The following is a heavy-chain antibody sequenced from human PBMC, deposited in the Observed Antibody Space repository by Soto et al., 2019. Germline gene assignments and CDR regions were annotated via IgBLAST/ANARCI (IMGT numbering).Heavy chain of an antibody. J-gene: IGHJ4*02. Sequence: VGSLRLSCASSVFTVISNYMSCVRHSPGKWLEWVSVIYVAGTTSYADSVKGRFTISRDISKNTVYLEMNSLRVDDTAVYYCARDYYDSRRYYYFDYWGQGT. CDR2: IYVAGTT. CDR3: ARDYYDSRRYYYFDY. V-gene: IGHV3-53*01. CDR1: VFTVISNY. D-gene: IGHD3-22*01.